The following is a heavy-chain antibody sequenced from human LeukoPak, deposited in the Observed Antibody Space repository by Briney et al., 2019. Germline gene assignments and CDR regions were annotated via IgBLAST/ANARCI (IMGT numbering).Heavy chain of an antibody. CDR2: MIPDSGNT. J-gene: IGHJ5*02. CDR1: GYVFTSYD. Sequence: ASVRVSCKASGYVFTSYDINWVRQATRQGLEWMGWMIPDSGNTGYAQKFQGRVTMTRNTSINTAYLELSSLRSDDTAVYYFAVRAGSYWFDPWGQGTLVTVSP. D-gene: IGHD1-26*01. CDR3: AVRAGSYWFDP. V-gene: IGHV1-8*01.